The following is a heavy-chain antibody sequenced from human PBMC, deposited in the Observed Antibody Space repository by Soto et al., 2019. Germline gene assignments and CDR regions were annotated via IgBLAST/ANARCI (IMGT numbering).Heavy chain of an antibody. CDR1: GGSVSSGSYY. D-gene: IGHD5-12*01. CDR3: ATDGGGYNYVAY. Sequence: SETLSLTCTVSGGSVSSGSYYWSWIRQPPGKGLEWIGYIYYSGSTNYNPSLESRVTISVDTSKNQFSLKLSSVTAADTAVYYCATDGGGYNYVAYWGQGTLVTVSS. J-gene: IGHJ4*02. CDR2: IYYSGST. V-gene: IGHV4-61*01.